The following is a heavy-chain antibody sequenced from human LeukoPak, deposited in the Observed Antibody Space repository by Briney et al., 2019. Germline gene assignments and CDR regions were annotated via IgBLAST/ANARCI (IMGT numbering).Heavy chain of an antibody. V-gene: IGHV1-18*01. D-gene: IGHD2-15*01. CDR3: ARRGYSGGGTYYSKDDAFDI. CDR2: ISAYNGNT. CDR1: GYTFTRYG. Sequence: ASVKVSCKASGYTFTRYGISWVRQAPGQGLECMGWISAYNGNTDYPQKLQGRVTMTTDTSTSTAYMELRNLRSDDTALYYCARRGYSGGGTYYSKDDAFDIWGQGTMVTVSS. J-gene: IGHJ3*02.